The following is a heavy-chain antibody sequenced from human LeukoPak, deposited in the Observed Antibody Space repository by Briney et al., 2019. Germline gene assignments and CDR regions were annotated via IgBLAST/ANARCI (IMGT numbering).Heavy chain of an antibody. V-gene: IGHV3-33*01. J-gene: IGHJ6*02. CDR2: IWYDGSNK. CDR1: GFTFSSYG. Sequence: PGGSLRLSCAASGFTFSSYGMHWVRQAPGKGLEWVAVIWYDGSNKYYADSVKGRFTISRDNSKNTLYLQMNSLRAEDTAVYYCARGPTVTMFYYGMDVWGQGTTVTVSS. CDR3: ARGPTVTMFYYGMDV. D-gene: IGHD4-17*01.